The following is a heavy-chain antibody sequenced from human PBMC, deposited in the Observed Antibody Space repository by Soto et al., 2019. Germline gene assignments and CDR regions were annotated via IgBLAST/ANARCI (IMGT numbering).Heavy chain of an antibody. CDR1: GDSISSRGYY. Sequence: QVQLQESGPGLVKPSETLSLTCSVSGDSISSRGYYWSWIRQRPGKGLEWIAYIHYTGSTSYNPSLTRRTTIPVDTVKNQFSLKVNSVTAADTAVYYCASVYSSTWDGWWFDPWGQGTLVTVSS. D-gene: IGHD2-2*01. J-gene: IGHJ5*02. V-gene: IGHV4-31*03. CDR2: IHYTGST. CDR3: ASVYSSTWDGWWFDP.